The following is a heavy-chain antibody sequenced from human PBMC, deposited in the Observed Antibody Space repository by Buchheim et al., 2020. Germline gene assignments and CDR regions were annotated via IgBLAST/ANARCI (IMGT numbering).Heavy chain of an antibody. Sequence: QVQLQQWGAGLLKPSETLSLTCAVYGGSFNGYYWSWIRQPPGKGLEWIGEINHSGSTNYNPSLKSRVTISVDTSKNQFSLKLSSVTAADTAVYYCARGGDYYDSSGYAFDIWGQGT. CDR1: GGSFNGYY. CDR3: ARGGDYYDSSGYAFDI. CDR2: INHSGST. V-gene: IGHV4-34*01. J-gene: IGHJ3*02. D-gene: IGHD3-22*01.